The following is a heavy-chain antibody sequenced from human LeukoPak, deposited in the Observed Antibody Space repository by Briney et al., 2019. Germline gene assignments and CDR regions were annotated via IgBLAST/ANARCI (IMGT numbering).Heavy chain of an antibody. CDR2: FIPILDKA. CDR3: ARDGLPGDGMDV. J-gene: IGHJ6*02. Sequence: ASVKVSCKASGGIFNSYTVSWVRQAPGKRFEWMGRFIPILDKADYSQRFQGRVTISADKSTTTVYMEVHRLRSDDTAVYYCARDGLPGDGMDVWGQGTTVTVSS. CDR1: GGIFNSYT. D-gene: IGHD7-27*01. V-gene: IGHV1-69*08.